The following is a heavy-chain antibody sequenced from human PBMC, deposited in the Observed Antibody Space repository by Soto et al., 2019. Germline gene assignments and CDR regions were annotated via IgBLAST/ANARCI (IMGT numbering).Heavy chain of an antibody. Sequence: ASVKVSCKVSGYTLTELSMHWVRQAPGKGLEWMGGFDPEDGETIYAQKFQGRVTMTEDTSTDTAYMELSSLRSEDTAVYYCATDHLGPGIAVAGSNRYFDYWGQGTLVTVSS. V-gene: IGHV1-24*01. D-gene: IGHD6-19*01. CDR1: GYTLTELS. CDR2: FDPEDGET. J-gene: IGHJ4*02. CDR3: ATDHLGPGIAVAGSNRYFDY.